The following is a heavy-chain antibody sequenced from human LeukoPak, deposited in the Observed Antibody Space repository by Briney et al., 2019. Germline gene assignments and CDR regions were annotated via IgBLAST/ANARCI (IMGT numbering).Heavy chain of an antibody. J-gene: IGHJ5*01. CDR1: GGSFSGYY. CDR3: ARGRQYCSGGSCYSWFDY. Sequence: SETLSLTCAVYGGSFSGYYWSWIRQPPGKGLEWMGEINHSGSTNYNPSLKSRVTISVDTSKNQFSLKLSSVTAADTAVYYCARGRQYCSGGSCYSWFDYWGQGTLVPVSS. CDR2: INHSGST. V-gene: IGHV4-34*01. D-gene: IGHD2-15*01.